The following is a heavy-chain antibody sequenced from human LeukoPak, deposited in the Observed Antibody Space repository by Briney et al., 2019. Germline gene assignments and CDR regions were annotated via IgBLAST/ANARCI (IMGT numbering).Heavy chain of an antibody. CDR2: MNPNSGNT. CDR1: GYTFTSYD. CDR3: ARAQQLDPPQYYFDY. D-gene: IGHD6-6*01. J-gene: IGHJ4*02. Sequence: GASVKVSCKASGYTFTSYDINWVRQATGQGLEWMGWMNPNSGNTGYSQEFQGRVTITRDTSASTAYMELSSLRSEDMAVYYCARAQQLDPPQYYFDYWGQGTLVTVSS. V-gene: IGHV1-8*03.